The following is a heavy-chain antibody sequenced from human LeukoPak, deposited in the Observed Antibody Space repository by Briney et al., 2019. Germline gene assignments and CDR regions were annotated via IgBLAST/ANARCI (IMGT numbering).Heavy chain of an antibody. CDR1: GGTFSSYA. Sequence: EASVKVSCKASGGTFSSYAISWVRQAPGQGLEWMGGIIPIFGTANYTQKFQGRVTITTDESTSTAYMELSSLRSEDTAVCYCARGSTGNHSPPHFDYWGQGTLVTVSS. V-gene: IGHV1-69*05. D-gene: IGHD3-10*01. J-gene: IGHJ4*02. CDR3: ARGSTGNHSPPHFDY. CDR2: IIPIFGTA.